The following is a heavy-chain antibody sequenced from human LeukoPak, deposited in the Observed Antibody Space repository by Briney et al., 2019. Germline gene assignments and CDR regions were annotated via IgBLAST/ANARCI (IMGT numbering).Heavy chain of an antibody. CDR2: IYYSGST. CDR3: ASSGYYVYAFDI. D-gene: IGHD3-22*01. V-gene: IGHV4-59*01. CDR1: GGSISSYY. J-gene: IGHJ3*02. Sequence: PSETLSLTCTVSGGSISSYYWSWIRQPPGKGLEWIGYIYYSGSTNYNPSLKSRVNISVDTSKNQFSLKLSSVTAADTAVYYCASSGYYVYAFDIWGQGTMVTVSS.